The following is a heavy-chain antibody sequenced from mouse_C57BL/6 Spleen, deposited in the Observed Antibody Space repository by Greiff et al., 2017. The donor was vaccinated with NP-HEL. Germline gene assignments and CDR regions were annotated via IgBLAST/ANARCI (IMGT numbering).Heavy chain of an antibody. Sequence: EVQVVESGGGLVQPGGSLSLSCAASGFTFTDYYMSWVRQPPGKALEWLGFIRNKANGYTTEYSASVKGRFTISRDNSQSILYLQMNALRAEDSATYYCARLEGGDYDGGAMDYWGQGTSVTVSS. J-gene: IGHJ4*01. CDR2: IRNKANGYTT. V-gene: IGHV7-3*01. D-gene: IGHD2-4*01. CDR3: ARLEGGDYDGGAMDY. CDR1: GFTFTDYY.